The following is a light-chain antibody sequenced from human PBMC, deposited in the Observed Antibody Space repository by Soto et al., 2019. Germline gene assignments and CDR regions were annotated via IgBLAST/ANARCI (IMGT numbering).Light chain of an antibody. CDR3: QQSSNWPLT. CDR1: QRVSSY. CDR2: DVS. Sequence: EIVLTQSPATLSLSPGERATLSCRASQRVSSYLAWYQQKPGQAPRLFIYDVSNRATGIPARFSGSGSGTDFTLTISSLEPEDFVVYYCQQSSNWPLTFGGGTKVEI. V-gene: IGKV3-11*01. J-gene: IGKJ4*01.